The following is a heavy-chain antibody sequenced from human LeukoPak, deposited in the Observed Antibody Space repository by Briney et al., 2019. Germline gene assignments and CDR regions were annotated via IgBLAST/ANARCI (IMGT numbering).Heavy chain of an antibody. D-gene: IGHD5-18*01. J-gene: IGHJ4*02. CDR3: ATLDTAMVGRAWSQNFDY. CDR2: ISSSSSYI. Sequence: PGGSLRLSCAASGFTFSSYSMNWVRQAPGKGLEWVSSISSSSSYIYYADSVKGRFTISRDNAKNSLYLQMNSLRAEDTAVYYCATLDTAMVGRAWSQNFDYWGQGTLVTVSS. V-gene: IGHV3-21*01. CDR1: GFTFSSYS.